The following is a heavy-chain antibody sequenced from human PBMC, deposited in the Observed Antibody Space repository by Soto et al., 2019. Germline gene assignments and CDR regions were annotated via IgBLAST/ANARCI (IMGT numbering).Heavy chain of an antibody. CDR1: GFTFSSYA. J-gene: IGHJ4*02. D-gene: IGHD3-16*01. CDR3: AKWHTYNYDSLAFSGFDC. Sequence: PGASLTLSGVASGFTFSSYAMTRVRQAPGKGLEWVSAISGGDGSPSYADSVKGRFTISRDNSKNTLYLHMNSLRADDTAAYYCAKWHTYNYDSLAFSGFDCWGQGTQVTVSS. CDR2: ISGGDGSP. V-gene: IGHV3-23*01.